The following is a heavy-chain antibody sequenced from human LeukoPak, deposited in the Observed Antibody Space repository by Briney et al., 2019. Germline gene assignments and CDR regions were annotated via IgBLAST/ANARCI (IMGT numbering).Heavy chain of an antibody. J-gene: IGHJ3*02. Sequence: SETLSLTCTVSGGSISSYYWSWIRQPPGKGLEWIGYIYYSGSTDYNPSLKSRVTISVDTSKNQFSLKLSSVTAADTAVYYCATIGEAYCTNGVCYRDWDDAFDIWGQGTMVTVSS. V-gene: IGHV4-59*01. CDR1: GGSISSYY. D-gene: IGHD2-8*01. CDR2: IYYSGST. CDR3: ATIGEAYCTNGVCYRDWDDAFDI.